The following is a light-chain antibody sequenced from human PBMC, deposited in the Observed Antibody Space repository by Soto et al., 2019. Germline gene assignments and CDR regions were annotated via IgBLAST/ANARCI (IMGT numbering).Light chain of an antibody. CDR3: QQYNHWYT. Sequence: DIQMTQSPSTLSASLGDTVTITCRASESVNTWLAWYQQKPGQAPKLLIYKASTLQSGVPSRFSGRGSGTEFTLTINSLQTDDFATYYCQQYNHWYTFGQGTKLEIK. CDR2: KAS. V-gene: IGKV1-5*03. J-gene: IGKJ2*01. CDR1: ESVNTW.